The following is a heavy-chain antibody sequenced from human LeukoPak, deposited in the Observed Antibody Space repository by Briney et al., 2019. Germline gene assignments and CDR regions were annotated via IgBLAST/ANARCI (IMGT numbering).Heavy chain of an antibody. CDR3: AREIVGGFNPGAY. V-gene: IGHV4-4*02. CDR2: IHRSGST. D-gene: IGHD1-14*01. Sequence: PSETLSLTCTVSPDSTTSNFWSWVRQPPGKGLEWIGEIHRSGSTNYNPSLQSRVTISIDRSKNPIALELSSVTAADTAVYYCAREIVGGFNPGAYWGQGTLVTVSS. J-gene: IGHJ4*02. CDR1: PDSTTSNF.